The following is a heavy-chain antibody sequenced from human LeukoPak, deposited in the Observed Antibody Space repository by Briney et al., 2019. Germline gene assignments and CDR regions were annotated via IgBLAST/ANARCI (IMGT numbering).Heavy chain of an antibody. CDR1: GGSISSGGYY. V-gene: IGHV4-31*03. Sequence: SQTLSLTCTVSGGSISSGGYYWSWIRQHPGKGLEWIGYIYYSGSTYYNPSLKSRVTISVDTSKNQFSLKLSCVTAADTAVYYCARGQQLVRVGGWFDPWGQGTLVTVSS. D-gene: IGHD6-13*01. CDR3: ARGQQLVRVGGWFDP. J-gene: IGHJ5*02. CDR2: IYYSGST.